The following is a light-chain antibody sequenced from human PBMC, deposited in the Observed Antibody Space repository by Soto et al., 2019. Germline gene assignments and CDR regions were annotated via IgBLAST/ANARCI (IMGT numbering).Light chain of an antibody. CDR1: SIDVGGYNY. CDR3: SSYTSSSTLYV. Sequence: QSALTQPASVSGSPGQSIAISCTGASIDVGGYNYVSWYQQHPGKAPKLMIYDVASRPSGVSDRFSGSKSGNTASLTISGLQAEDEAYYYCSSYTSSSTLYVFGTGTKVTVL. CDR2: DVA. V-gene: IGLV2-14*03. J-gene: IGLJ1*01.